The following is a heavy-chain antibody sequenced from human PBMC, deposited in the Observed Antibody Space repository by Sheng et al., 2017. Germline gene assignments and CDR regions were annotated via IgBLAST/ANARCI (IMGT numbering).Heavy chain of an antibody. CDR3: ARGQPRLPMSTTYTMDV. CDR1: GGSLSNYI. V-gene: IGHV1-69*13. Sequence: QVHLVQSGAEVKKPGSSVKVSCKGSGGSLSNYIISWMRQAPGQGFEWMGGIMPMLGAPNYAQKFQGRVTMTADESTNTVYMELSSLRYDDTAVYYCARGQPRLPMSTTYTMDVWGQGTTVTVSS. J-gene: IGHJ6*02. CDR2: IMPMLGAP. D-gene: IGHD1-1*01.